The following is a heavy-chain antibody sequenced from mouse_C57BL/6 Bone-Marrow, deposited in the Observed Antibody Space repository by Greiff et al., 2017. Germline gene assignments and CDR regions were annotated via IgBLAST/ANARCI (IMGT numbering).Heavy chain of an antibody. CDR2: ISDGGSYT. J-gene: IGHJ1*03. D-gene: IGHD2-4*01. CDR3: ARDDYGIWYFDV. CDR1: GFTFSSYA. Sequence: EVQVVESGGGLVKPGGSLKLSCAASGFTFSSYAMSWVRQTPEKRLAWVATISDGGSYTYYPDNVKGRFTISRDNAKNNLYLQMSHLKSEDTAMYYCARDDYGIWYFDVWGTGTTVTVSS. V-gene: IGHV5-4*01.